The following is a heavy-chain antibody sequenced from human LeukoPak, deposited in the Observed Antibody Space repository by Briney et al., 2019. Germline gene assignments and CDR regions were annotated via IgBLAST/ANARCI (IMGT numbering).Heavy chain of an antibody. CDR3: ARSPTYYDFWSGYKFIDY. D-gene: IGHD3-3*01. V-gene: IGHV3-7*01. Sequence: GRSLRLSCAASGFTFSSYWMSWVRQAPGKGLEWVATMKHDGSEKYYVDSVKGRFIISRDNPKSSLYLQMNSLQAEDTAVYYCARSPTYYDFWSGYKFIDYWGQGTLVTVSS. J-gene: IGHJ4*02. CDR2: MKHDGSEK. CDR1: GFTFSSYW.